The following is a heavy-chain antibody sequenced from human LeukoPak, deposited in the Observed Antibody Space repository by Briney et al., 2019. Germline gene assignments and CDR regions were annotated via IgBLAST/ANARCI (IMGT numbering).Heavy chain of an antibody. D-gene: IGHD1-1*01. J-gene: IGHJ1*01. Sequence: PSETLSLTCTVSGGSMSGSYWSWTRQPPGKGLEWIGSIHYTGSTNYNPSLKSRLTISLDTSKNHFSVKLNSVTAADTAVYYCAKDRVPGGYWGQGTLVTVSS. V-gene: IGHV4-59*01. CDR3: AKDRVPGGY. CDR1: GGSMSGSY. CDR2: IHYTGST.